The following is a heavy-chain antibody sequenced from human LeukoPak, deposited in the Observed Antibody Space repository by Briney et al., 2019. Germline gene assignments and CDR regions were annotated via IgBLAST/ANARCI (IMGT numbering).Heavy chain of an antibody. D-gene: IGHD3-22*01. Sequence: SETLSLTCTVSGGSISSSSYYWGWIRQPPGKGLEWIGSIYYSGSTYYNPSLKSRVTISVDTSKNQFSLKLSSVTAADTAVYYCARGSGYYDSSGPFDYWGQGTLVTVSS. V-gene: IGHV4-39*07. CDR3: ARGSGYYDSSGPFDY. J-gene: IGHJ4*02. CDR1: GGSISSSSYY. CDR2: IYYSGST.